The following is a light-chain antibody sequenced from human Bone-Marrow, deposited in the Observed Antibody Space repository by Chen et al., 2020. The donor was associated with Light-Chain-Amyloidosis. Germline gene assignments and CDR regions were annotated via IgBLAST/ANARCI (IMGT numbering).Light chain of an antibody. V-gene: IGKV1-5*03. CDR2: MAS. CDR3: QQNNDFWT. J-gene: IGKJ1*01. Sequence: DIQMTQSPSTLPASVGDRVTITCRASQNINVWLAWYQQKPGKAPELLIYMASSLQTGVPSRFSDSGSGTEFSLTIRSLQPDDLSTYYCQQNNDFWTFGQGTTVEIK. CDR1: QNINVW.